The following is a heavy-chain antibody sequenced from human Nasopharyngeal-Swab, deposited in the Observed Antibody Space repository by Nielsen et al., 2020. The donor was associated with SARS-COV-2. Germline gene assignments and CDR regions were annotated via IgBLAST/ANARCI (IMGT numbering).Heavy chain of an antibody. D-gene: IGHD1-14*01. V-gene: IGHV3-48*02. CDR3: ANNRYYFDY. Sequence: GESLKISCAASGFTFSSYSMNWVRQAPGKGLEWVSYISSSSSTIYYADSAKGRFTISRDNAKNSLYLQMNSLRDEDTAVYYCANNRYYFDYWGQGTLVTVSS. J-gene: IGHJ4*02. CDR2: ISSSSSTI. CDR1: GFTFSSYS.